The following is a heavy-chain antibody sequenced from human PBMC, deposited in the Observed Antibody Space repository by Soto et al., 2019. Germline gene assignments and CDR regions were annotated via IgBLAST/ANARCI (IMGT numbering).Heavy chain of an antibody. Sequence: QVQLVESGGGMVQPGKSLRLSCTTSGFTFSSYAMHWVRQAPGKGLEWVAVLWYDGSNIQYADSVKGRFTISRDNSKSTVYLQMDSLRAEDTAVYYCARDVNDFWSGYLYWGQGTLVTVSS. CDR1: GFTFSSYA. D-gene: IGHD3-3*01. V-gene: IGHV3-33*01. CDR3: ARDVNDFWSGYLY. J-gene: IGHJ4*02. CDR2: LWYDGSNI.